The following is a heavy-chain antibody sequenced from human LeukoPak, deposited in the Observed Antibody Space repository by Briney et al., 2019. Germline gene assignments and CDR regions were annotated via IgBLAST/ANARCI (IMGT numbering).Heavy chain of an antibody. CDR2: ISSNGGST. J-gene: IGHJ3*02. D-gene: IGHD3-22*01. CDR3: ARVGDSSGYLASDAFDI. Sequence: GGSLRLSCAASGFTFSSYAMHWVRQAPGKGLEYVSAISSNGGSTYYANSVKGRFTISRDNSKNTLYLQMGSLRAEDMAVYYCARVGDSSGYLASDAFDIWGQGTMVTVSS. CDR1: GFTFSSYA. V-gene: IGHV3-64*01.